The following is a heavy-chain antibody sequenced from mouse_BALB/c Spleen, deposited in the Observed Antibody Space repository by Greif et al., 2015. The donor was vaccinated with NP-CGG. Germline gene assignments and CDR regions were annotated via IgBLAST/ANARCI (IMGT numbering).Heavy chain of an antibody. CDR1: GLAFSSYD. CDR2: ISSGGGST. J-gene: IGHJ4*01. Sequence: EVKLVDSGGGLVKPGGSLKLSCAASGLAFSSYDMSWVRQTPEKRLEWVAYISSGGGSTYYPDTVKGRFTISRDNAKNTLYLQMSSLKSEDTAMYYCARLGGYGNYPLYYAMDYWGQGTSVTVSS. CDR3: ARLGGYGNYPLYYAMDY. V-gene: IGHV5-12-1*01. D-gene: IGHD2-1*01.